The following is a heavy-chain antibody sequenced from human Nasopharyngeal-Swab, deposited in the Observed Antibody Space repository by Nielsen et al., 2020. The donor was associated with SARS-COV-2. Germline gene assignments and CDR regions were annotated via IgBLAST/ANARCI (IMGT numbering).Heavy chain of an antibody. CDR1: GFTFSDYY. Sequence: GGSLRLSCAASGFTFSDYYMSWIRQAPGKGLEWVSYISSSGSTIYYADSVKGRFTISRDNAKNSLYLQMNSLRAEDTAVYYCAAERGRGYSYGPAGLLIGIHYGMDVWGQGTTVTVSS. D-gene: IGHD5-18*01. CDR3: AAERGRGYSYGPAGLLIGIHYGMDV. CDR2: ISSSGSTI. J-gene: IGHJ6*02. V-gene: IGHV3-11*01.